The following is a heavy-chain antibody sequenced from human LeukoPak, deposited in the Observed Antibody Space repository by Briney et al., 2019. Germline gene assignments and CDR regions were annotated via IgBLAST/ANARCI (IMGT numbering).Heavy chain of an antibody. Sequence: SETLSLTXTVSGGSISSHYWSWGRQPPGKGRGWIGYIYYTGVINYNPSLQNRVTIPVDTSKHQSSLKLSSVTGADTAIYYCARDNSYDSSGYVGMDVWGKGTTVIVSS. CDR3: ARDNSYDSSGYVGMDV. CDR1: GGSISSHY. J-gene: IGHJ6*04. CDR2: IYYTGVI. V-gene: IGHV4-59*11. D-gene: IGHD3-22*01.